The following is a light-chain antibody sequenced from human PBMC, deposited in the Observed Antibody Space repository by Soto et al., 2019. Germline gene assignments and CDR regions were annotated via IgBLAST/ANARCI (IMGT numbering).Light chain of an antibody. CDR3: QQYNSYSTWT. V-gene: IGKV1-5*01. CDR1: QSISSW. CDR2: DAS. Sequence: DIQMTQSPSTLSASVGDRVTITCRASQSISSWLAWYQQKPGKAPKLLIYDASSLESGVPSRFSGSGSGTEFTLTISSLQPDDFATSYSQQYNSYSTWTFGHGTKVEIK. J-gene: IGKJ1*01.